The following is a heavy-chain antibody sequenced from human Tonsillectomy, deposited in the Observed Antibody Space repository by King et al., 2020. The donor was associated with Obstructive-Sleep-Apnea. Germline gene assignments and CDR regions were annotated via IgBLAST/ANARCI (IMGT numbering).Heavy chain of an antibody. D-gene: IGHD6-19*01. Sequence: VQLVESGGGLVQPGGSLRLSCAASRFTFSSYAMDWVRQAPGKGLEWVSTISCRCDSTYYADSVKGRFTISRDNSKNTLYLQMNSLRAEDTAVYYCSKQNSGWYSGFDYWGQGTLVTVSS. CDR2: ISCRCDST. CDR1: RFTFSSYA. V-gene: IGHV3-23*04. CDR3: SKQNSGWYSGFDY. J-gene: IGHJ4*02.